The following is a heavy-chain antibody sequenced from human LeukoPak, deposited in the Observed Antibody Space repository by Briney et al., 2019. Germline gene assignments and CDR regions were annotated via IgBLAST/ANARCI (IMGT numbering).Heavy chain of an antibody. CDR1: GFSISSGYY. V-gene: IGHV4-38-2*02. J-gene: IGHJ4*02. Sequence: PSETLSLTCSASGFSISSGYYWGWIRQPPGKGPEWVGSVYHGGNTYYNPSFKGRVTTSVDRAKNQFFLKLTSVTAADTAVYYCASESNWNYGRYYFDYWGQGTLVTVSS. CDR2: VYHGGNT. CDR3: ASESNWNYGRYYFDY. D-gene: IGHD1-7*01.